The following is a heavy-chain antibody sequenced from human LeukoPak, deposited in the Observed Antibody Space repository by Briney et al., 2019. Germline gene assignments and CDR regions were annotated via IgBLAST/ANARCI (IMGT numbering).Heavy chain of an antibody. D-gene: IGHD3-22*01. CDR2: INPNSGGT. Sequence: GASVKVSCKASGYTFSGYYMYWVRQAPGQGLEWMGWINPNSGGTKYAQKFQGRVTVTRDTSISTAYMELSRLTFDDTAVYYCARGYSDSSGYYPRDCWGQGTLVTVSS. CDR3: ARGYSDSSGYYPRDC. CDR1: GYTFSGYY. V-gene: IGHV1-2*02. J-gene: IGHJ4*02.